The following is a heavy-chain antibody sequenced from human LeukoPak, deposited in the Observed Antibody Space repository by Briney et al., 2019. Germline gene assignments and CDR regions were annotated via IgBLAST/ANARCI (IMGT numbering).Heavy chain of an antibody. J-gene: IGHJ3*02. V-gene: IGHV3-23*01. CDR3: AKDPGDPNDDAFDI. CDR2: ISGSGGNT. Sequence: GGSLRLSCAASGFTFRNYAMTWVRQAPGKGLDWVSAISGSGGNTYYADSMKGRFTISRDNSKNTLYLQMDSLRADDTAVYYCAKDPGDPNDDAFDIWGQGTMVTVSS. CDR1: GFTFRNYA.